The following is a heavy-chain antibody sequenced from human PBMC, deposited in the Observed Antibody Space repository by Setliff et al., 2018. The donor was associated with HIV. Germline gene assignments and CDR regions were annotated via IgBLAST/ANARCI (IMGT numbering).Heavy chain of an antibody. CDR3: ARPVEMANREFDY. CDR2: IDYSGNT. J-gene: IGHJ4*02. CDR1: GGSIRSGSYY. V-gene: IGHV4-39*01. D-gene: IGHD1-26*01. Sequence: SETLSLTCSVSGGSIRSGSYYWDWIRQPPGKGLEWIGSIDYSGNTHYNPSLKSRVTISVDTSKNQFSLKLSSVTAADTAVYYCARPVEMANREFDYWGQGTLVTVSS.